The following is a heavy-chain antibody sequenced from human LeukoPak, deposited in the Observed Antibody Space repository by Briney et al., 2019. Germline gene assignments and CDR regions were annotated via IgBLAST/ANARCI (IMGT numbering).Heavy chain of an antibody. CDR2: IYYSGST. J-gene: IGHJ4*02. D-gene: IGHD3-10*01. CDR1: GGSISSGTYY. V-gene: IGHV4-31*03. Sequence: SQTRSLTCTVSGGSISSGTYYWSWIRQHPGKGLEWIGYIYYSGSTYYNPSLKSRLTISVDTSKNQFSLKLSSVTAADTAMYYCARMDRDYYGSGRDYFDCWGQGALVTVSS. CDR3: ARMDRDYYGSGRDYFDC.